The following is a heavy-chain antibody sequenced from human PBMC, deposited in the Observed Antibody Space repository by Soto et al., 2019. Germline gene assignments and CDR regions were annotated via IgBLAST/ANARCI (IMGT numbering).Heavy chain of an antibody. J-gene: IGHJ4*02. Sequence: GGSLRLSCVVSGLTFSDCTMNWVRQAPGKGLEWLSHIGTTTGSIYYADSVQGRFTISRDNAENSLYLQMNSLRHEDTAVYYCATFPARDPISWFWGQGTLVTVSS. V-gene: IGHV3-48*02. CDR1: GLTFSDCT. CDR2: IGTTTGSI. D-gene: IGHD3-10*01. CDR3: ATFPARDPISWF.